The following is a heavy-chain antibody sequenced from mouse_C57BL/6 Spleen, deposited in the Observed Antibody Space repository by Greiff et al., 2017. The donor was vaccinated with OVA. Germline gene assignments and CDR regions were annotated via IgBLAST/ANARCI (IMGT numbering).Heavy chain of an antibody. CDR1: GYTFTDYY. Sequence: EVQLQQSGPELVKPGASVKISCKASGYTFTDYYMNWVKQSHGKSLEWIGDINPNNGGTSYNQKFKGKATLTVDKSSSTAYMELRSLTSEDSAVYYCESYYGSSYKYFDVWGTGTTVTVSS. CDR2: INPNNGGT. CDR3: ESYYGSSYKYFDV. J-gene: IGHJ1*03. D-gene: IGHD1-1*01. V-gene: IGHV1-26*01.